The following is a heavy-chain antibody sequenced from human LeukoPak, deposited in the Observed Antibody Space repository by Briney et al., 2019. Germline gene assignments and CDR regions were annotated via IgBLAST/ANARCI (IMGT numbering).Heavy chain of an antibody. CDR3: ARVPSDYGDPYNWFDP. CDR2: IYYSGST. Sequence: SETLSLTCTVSGGSISSYYWSWIRQPPGKGLEWIGYIYYSGSTNYNPSLKSRVTISVDTSKNQFPLKLSSVTAADTAVYYCARVPSDYGDPYNWFDPWGQGTLVTVSS. CDR1: GGSISSYY. V-gene: IGHV4-59*01. D-gene: IGHD4-17*01. J-gene: IGHJ5*02.